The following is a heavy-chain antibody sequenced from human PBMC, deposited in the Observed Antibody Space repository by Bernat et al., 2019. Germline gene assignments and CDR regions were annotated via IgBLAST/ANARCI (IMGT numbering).Heavy chain of an antibody. CDR1: GGSISSSNC. V-gene: IGHV4-4*02. CDR2: IYHSGST. Sequence: QVQLQESGPGLVKPSGTLSLTCAVSGGSISSSNCWSWVRQPPGKGLEWIGEIYHSGSTNYNPSLKSRVTISVDKSKNQFSLKLSSVTAADTAVYYCARVGMSGYSYGYAFYYYYGMDVWGQGTTVTVSS. CDR3: ARVGMSGYSYGYAFYYYYGMDV. D-gene: IGHD5-18*01. J-gene: IGHJ6*02.